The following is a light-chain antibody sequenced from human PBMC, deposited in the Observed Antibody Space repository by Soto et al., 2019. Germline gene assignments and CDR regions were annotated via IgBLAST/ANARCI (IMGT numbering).Light chain of an antibody. J-gene: IGKJ1*01. CDR3: QQDGSSPRT. CDR2: AAS. Sequence: RFTQYPAALCASVEDSVTITCRASQDIAIYLAWYQHKPGEAPKLLIYAASTLYGGVPSRFSGSGSGTDFALTITSLQAEDFAVYYCQQDGSSPRTVGQGTKVDI. CDR1: QDIAIY. V-gene: IGKV1-9*01.